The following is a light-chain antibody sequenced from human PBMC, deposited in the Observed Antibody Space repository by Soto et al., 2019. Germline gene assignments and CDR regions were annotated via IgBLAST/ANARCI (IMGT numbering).Light chain of an antibody. CDR3: QSGST. J-gene: IGLJ2*01. CDR1: SSNIGAGYD. CDR2: DNT. V-gene: IGLV1-40*01. Sequence: QSVLTQPPSVSGAPGQGVTISCTGSSSNIGAGYDVHWYQQLPGTAPKLLIYDNTNRPSGVPDRFSGSKSGTSASLAITGLQAEDEAEYYRQSGSTFGGGTQLTVL.